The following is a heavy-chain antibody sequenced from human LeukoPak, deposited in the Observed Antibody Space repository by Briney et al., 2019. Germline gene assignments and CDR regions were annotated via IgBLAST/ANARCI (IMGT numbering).Heavy chain of an antibody. D-gene: IGHD2-2*01. CDR2: ISSSGSTI. Sequence: GGSLRLSCAASGFTFSDYYMSWIRQAPGKGLEWVSYISSSGSTIYYADSVKGRFTISRDNSKNTLYLQMNSLRAEDTAVYYCARERCSSTSCYDDYWGQGTLVTVSS. V-gene: IGHV3-11*04. J-gene: IGHJ4*02. CDR3: ARERCSSTSCYDDY. CDR1: GFTFSDYY.